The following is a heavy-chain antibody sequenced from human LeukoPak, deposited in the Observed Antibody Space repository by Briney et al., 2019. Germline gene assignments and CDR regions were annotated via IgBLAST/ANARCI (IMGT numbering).Heavy chain of an antibody. CDR3: ARPPYYCSSTSRRPGAPYYYMDV. CDR2: MNPNSGNT. Sequence: ASVKVSCKASGYTFTSYDINWVRQATGQGLEWMGWMNPNSGNTGYAQKFQGRVTMTRNTSISTAYMELSSLRSEDTAVYYCARPPYYCSSTSRRPGAPYYYMDVWGKGTTVTVSS. J-gene: IGHJ6*03. V-gene: IGHV1-8*01. CDR1: GYTFTSYD. D-gene: IGHD2-2*01.